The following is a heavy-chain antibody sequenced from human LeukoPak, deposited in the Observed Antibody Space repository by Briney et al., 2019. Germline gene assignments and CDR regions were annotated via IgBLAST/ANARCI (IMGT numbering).Heavy chain of an antibody. V-gene: IGHV4-30-4*08. CDR3: AREGIYCGGDCYSSIWFDP. D-gene: IGHD2-21*01. CDR1: GGSIRSDDYY. CDR2: IYYSGST. J-gene: IGHJ5*02. Sequence: PSQTLSLTCTVSGGSIRSDDYYWNWIRQPPGKGLEWIGYIYYSGSTYYNPSLKSRITMSVDTSKDQFSLKLSSVTAADTAVYYCAREGIYCGGDCYSSIWFDPWGQGTLVTVSS.